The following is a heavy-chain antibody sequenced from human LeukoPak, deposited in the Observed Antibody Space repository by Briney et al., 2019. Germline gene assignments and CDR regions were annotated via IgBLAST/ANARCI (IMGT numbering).Heavy chain of an antibody. Sequence: SETLSLTCTVSGYSISSSSYYWAWIRQPPGKGLEWIGRIYYSGSTYYNPSLKSRVIISVDTSKNQFSLKLTSVTAADTAIHYCARAWRGYSYGYEGFFDYWGQGALVTVSS. J-gene: IGHJ4*02. CDR1: GYSISSSSYY. D-gene: IGHD5-18*01. CDR3: ARAWRGYSYGYEGFFDY. CDR2: IYYSGST. V-gene: IGHV4-39*07.